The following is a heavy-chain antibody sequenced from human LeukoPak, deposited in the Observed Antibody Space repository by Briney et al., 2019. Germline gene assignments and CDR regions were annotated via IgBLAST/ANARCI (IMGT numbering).Heavy chain of an antibody. Sequence: PSETLSLTCTVSGGSITSSYWSWLRQPPGKGLQWIGYFYYSGATNYNPSLKSRVTISIDTSKTQLSLKVTSMTAADTAVYYCARSNARDGYNFGYWGQGTLVTVSS. CDR2: FYYSGAT. V-gene: IGHV4-59*08. CDR1: GGSITSSY. CDR3: ARSNARDGYNFGY. D-gene: IGHD5-24*01. J-gene: IGHJ4*02.